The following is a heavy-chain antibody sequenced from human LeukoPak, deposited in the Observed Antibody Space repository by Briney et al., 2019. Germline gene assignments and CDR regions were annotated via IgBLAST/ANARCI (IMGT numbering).Heavy chain of an antibody. CDR1: GYTFTSYG. D-gene: IGHD3-10*01. V-gene: IGHV1-18*01. CDR2: ISAYNGNT. J-gene: IGHJ4*02. CDR3: ATGEFGSGSLKADY. Sequence: ASVKVSCKASGYTFTSYGISWLRQAPGQGLEWMGWISAYNGNTNYAQKLQGRVTMNTDTSTSTAYMELRSLRSDDTAVYYCATGEFGSGSLKADYWGQGTLVTVSS.